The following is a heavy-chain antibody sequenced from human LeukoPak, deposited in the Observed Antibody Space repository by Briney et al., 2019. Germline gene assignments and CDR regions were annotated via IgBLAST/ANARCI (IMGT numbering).Heavy chain of an antibody. Sequence: GGSLRLSCAASGFTFSSYNMNWVRQAPGKGLEWVSSISSSSSYIYYADSVKGRFTISRDSAKNSLYLQMNSLRAEDTAVYYCARDPVAGKVETDWGQGTLVTVSS. D-gene: IGHD6-19*01. V-gene: IGHV3-21*01. J-gene: IGHJ4*02. CDR3: ARDPVAGKVETD. CDR2: ISSSSSYI. CDR1: GFTFSSYN.